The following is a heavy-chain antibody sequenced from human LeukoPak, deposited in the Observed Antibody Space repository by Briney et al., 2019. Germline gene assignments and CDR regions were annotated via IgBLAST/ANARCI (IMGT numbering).Heavy chain of an antibody. J-gene: IGHJ2*01. Sequence: GESLKISCKGSGYSFAGYWIGWVRQMPGKGLEWMGIIYPGDSNTRYSPSFQGQVTISADKSISTAYLHWSSLEASDTAMYYCARQEGRLYYFDVWGRGTLVTVSS. CDR1: GYSFAGYW. CDR2: IYPGDSNT. V-gene: IGHV5-51*01. CDR3: ARQEGRLYYFDV.